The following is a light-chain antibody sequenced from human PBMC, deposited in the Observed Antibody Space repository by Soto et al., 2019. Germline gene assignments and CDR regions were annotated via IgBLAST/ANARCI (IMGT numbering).Light chain of an antibody. Sequence: EIVRTQSPATLSVSPGERVTLSCRASPSLTRNLAWYQHKPGQYPRLLIYGASARATGIPDRFSGGGSGAEYNLTISRLQSEDFAVYECQQYDKWPRTFGQGTKWDIK. J-gene: IGKJ1*01. CDR3: QQYDKWPRT. V-gene: IGKV3-15*01. CDR2: GAS. CDR1: PSLTRN.